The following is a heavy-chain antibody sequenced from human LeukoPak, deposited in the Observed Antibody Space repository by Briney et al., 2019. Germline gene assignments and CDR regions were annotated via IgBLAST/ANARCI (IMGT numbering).Heavy chain of an antibody. V-gene: IGHV3-23*01. CDR1: GFTFSSYA. J-gene: IGHJ4*02. CDR3: AKDSATVTAGPYYLDY. D-gene: IGHD4-17*01. Sequence: PGGSLRLSCAASGFTFSSYAMSWVRQAPGKGLEWVSAISGSGGSTYYADSVKGRFTISRDNSKNTLYLQMNSLRAEDTAVYYCAKDSATVTAGPYYLDYWGQGTLVTVSS. CDR2: ISGSGGST.